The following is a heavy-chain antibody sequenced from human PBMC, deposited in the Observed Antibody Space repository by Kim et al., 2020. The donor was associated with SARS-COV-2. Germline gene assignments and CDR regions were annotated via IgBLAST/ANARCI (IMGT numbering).Heavy chain of an antibody. CDR2: TYFASKWYN. V-gene: IGHV6-1*01. Sequence: SQTLSLTCAISGDSVSSGGWNWIRQSPSRGLEWLGRTYFASKWYNDYAVSVKSRITVNPDTSKNQFSLHLNSVTPEDTAVYYCARGWLRGAFDYWGQGALVTVSS. CDR1: GDSVSSGG. D-gene: IGHD3-16*01. CDR3: ARGWLRGAFDY. J-gene: IGHJ4*02.